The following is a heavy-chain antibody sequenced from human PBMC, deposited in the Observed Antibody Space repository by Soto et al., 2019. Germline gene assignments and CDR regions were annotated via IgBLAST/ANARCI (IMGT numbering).Heavy chain of an antibody. CDR2: INWNGGST. CDR3: ARGPLGYCSGTSCSPHYYYYYMDV. V-gene: IGHV3-20*01. Sequence: EVQLVESGGGVVRPGGSLRLSCAVSGFSFDDHGMSWVRQAPGKGLEWVSGINWNGGSTNYADSVKGRFTISRDNAKNSLYLQMNSLRAEDTALYHCARGPLGYCSGTSCSPHYYYYYMDVWGKGTTVTVSS. CDR1: GFSFDDHG. D-gene: IGHD2-2*01. J-gene: IGHJ6*03.